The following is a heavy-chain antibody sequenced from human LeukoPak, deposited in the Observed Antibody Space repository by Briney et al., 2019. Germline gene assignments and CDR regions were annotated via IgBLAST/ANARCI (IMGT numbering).Heavy chain of an antibody. CDR1: GFTLNKYW. V-gene: IGHV3-74*01. CDR3: ARDAYTTTSNWLDP. D-gene: IGHD4-17*01. J-gene: IGHJ5*02. CDR2: ITGDGSDV. Sequence: GGSLRLSCEASGFTLNKYWMHWVRQAPGKGLVWVSRITGDGSDVAYADSVKGRFTVSRDDAKNILFLQITSLRVEDTAIYYCARDAYTTTSNWLDPWGQGTLVTVSS.